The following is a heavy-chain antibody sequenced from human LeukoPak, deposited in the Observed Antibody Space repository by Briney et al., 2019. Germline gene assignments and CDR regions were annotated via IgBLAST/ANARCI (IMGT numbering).Heavy chain of an antibody. CDR2: LHSGGRT. CDR3: VGGPGWVFDL. CDR1: GLTVSSNY. J-gene: IGHJ2*01. V-gene: IGHV3-53*01. Sequence: GGSLRLSCAASGLTVSSNYMSWVRQAPGKGLQWVSVLHSGGRTFYADSVKGRFTLSRDNAKNSVYLQMNGLKAEDTAVYHCVGGPGWVFDLWGRGTLVTVSS. D-gene: IGHD6-19*01.